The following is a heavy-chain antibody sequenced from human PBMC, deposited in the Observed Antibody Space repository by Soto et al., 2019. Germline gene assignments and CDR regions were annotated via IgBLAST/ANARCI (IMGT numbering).Heavy chain of an antibody. D-gene: IGHD2-21*02. CDR3: ARAIGDFDSH. CDR1: GFTFSKYW. Sequence: PGGSLRLSCAASGFTFSKYWMSWVRQAPGKGLEWVANIKQDGSLKNYVDSVKGRFTISRDNAESSLYLQMHSLRGEDGGIYYCARAIGDFDSHWGQGTLVTVSS. CDR2: IKQDGSLK. J-gene: IGHJ4*02. V-gene: IGHV3-7*03.